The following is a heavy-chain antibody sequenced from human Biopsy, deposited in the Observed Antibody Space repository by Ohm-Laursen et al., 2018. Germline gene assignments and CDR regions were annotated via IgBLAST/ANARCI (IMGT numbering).Heavy chain of an antibody. D-gene: IGHD2-15*01. CDR1: GFTFSSYA. CDR3: AKDQPDLAVVVAAHWYFDL. CDR2: FSGSGGST. J-gene: IGHJ2*01. V-gene: IGHV3-23*01. Sequence: SLRLSCSASGFTFSSYAMTWVRQAPGKGLEWVSAFSGSGGSTYYADSVKGRFTISRDNSNNTLYLQMNSLGAEDTAIYYCAKDQPDLAVVVAAHWYFDLWGRGTLVTVSS.